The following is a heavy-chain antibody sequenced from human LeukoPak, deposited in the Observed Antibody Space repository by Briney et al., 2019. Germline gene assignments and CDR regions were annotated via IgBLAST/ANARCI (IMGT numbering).Heavy chain of an antibody. CDR2: ISYDGSNK. D-gene: IGHD6-6*01. J-gene: IGHJ4*02. Sequence: PGGSLRLSCAASGFTFSSYAMHWVRQAPGKGLEWVAVISYDGSNKYYADSVKGRFTISRDNSKNTLYLQMNSLRAEDTAVYYCARPIAAHARGHFDYWGQGTLVTVSS. V-gene: IGHV3-30*04. CDR3: ARPIAAHARGHFDY. CDR1: GFTFSSYA.